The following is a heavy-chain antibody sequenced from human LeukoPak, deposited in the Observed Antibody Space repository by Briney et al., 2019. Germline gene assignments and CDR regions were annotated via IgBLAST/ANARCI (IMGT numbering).Heavy chain of an antibody. CDR3: AKDLVGDSSGYSLPNYFDY. V-gene: IGHV3-23*01. J-gene: IGHJ4*02. CDR2: ISGSGGST. Sequence: GGSLRLSCAASGFTFSSYAMSWVRQAPGKGLEWVSAISGSGGSTYYADSVKGRFTISRDNPKNTLYLQMNSLRAEDTAVYYCAKDLVGDSSGYSLPNYFDYWGQGTLVTVSS. D-gene: IGHD3-22*01. CDR1: GFTFSSYA.